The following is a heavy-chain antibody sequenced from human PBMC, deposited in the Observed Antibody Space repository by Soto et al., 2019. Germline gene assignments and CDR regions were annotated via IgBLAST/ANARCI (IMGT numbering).Heavy chain of an antibody. CDR3: ARDLRYYDSSGYPYYFDY. CDR2: ISSSSSTI. CDR1: GFTFSSYS. Sequence: EVQLVESGGGLVQPGGSLRLSCAASGFTFSSYSMNWVRQAPGKGLEWVSYISSSSSTIYYADSVKGRFTISRDNAKNSLYLQMNSLRDEDTAVYYCARDLRYYDSSGYPYYFDYWGQGTLVTVSS. V-gene: IGHV3-48*02. J-gene: IGHJ4*02. D-gene: IGHD3-22*01.